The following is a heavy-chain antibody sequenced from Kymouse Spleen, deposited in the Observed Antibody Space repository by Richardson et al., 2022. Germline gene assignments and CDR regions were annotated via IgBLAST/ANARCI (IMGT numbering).Heavy chain of an antibody. CDR1: GFTFSSYG. CDR3: AKDRRIAVAGTLDY. D-gene: IGHD6-19*01. CDR2: ISYDGSNK. V-gene: IGHV3-30*18. J-gene: IGHJ4*02. Sequence: QVQLVESGGGVVQPGRSLRLSCAASGFTFSSYGMHWVRQAPGKGLEWVAVISYDGSNKYYADSVKGRFTISRDNSKNTLYLQMNSLRAEDTAVYYCAKDRRIAVAGTLDYWGQGTLVTVSS.